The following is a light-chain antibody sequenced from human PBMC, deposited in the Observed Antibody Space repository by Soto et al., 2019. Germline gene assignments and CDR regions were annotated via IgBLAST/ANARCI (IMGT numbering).Light chain of an antibody. J-gene: IGKJ2*01. CDR3: QQYNSYSRYT. CDR1: QSISSW. Sequence: DIQMTQSPSTLSASVGDRVTITCRASQSISSWLAWYQQKPGKAPKLAIYKASSLESGVPSRFSGSGSGTEFTLTISSLQPDDFATYYCQQYNSYSRYTFGQGTKLEIK. CDR2: KAS. V-gene: IGKV1-5*03.